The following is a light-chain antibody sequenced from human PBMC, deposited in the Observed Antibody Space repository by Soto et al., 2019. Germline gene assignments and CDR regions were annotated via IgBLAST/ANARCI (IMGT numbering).Light chain of an antibody. J-gene: IGKJ3*01. CDR3: QQYYSYPFT. CDR2: AAS. V-gene: IGKV1-8*01. Sequence: AIRMTQSPSSFSASTGDRVTITCRASQGISSYLAWYQQKPGKAPKLLIYAASTLQSGVPSRFSGSGSGTDFTLTISCLRSVDFATYYCQQYYSYPFTFGPGIKVDIK. CDR1: QGISSY.